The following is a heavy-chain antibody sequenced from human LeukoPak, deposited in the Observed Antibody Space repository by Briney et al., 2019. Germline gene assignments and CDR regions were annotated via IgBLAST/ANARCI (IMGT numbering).Heavy chain of an antibody. CDR1: GFTFSSYG. CDR3: ARDFCSGGSCYPDAFDI. D-gene: IGHD2-15*01. J-gene: IGHJ3*02. V-gene: IGHV3-30*03. Sequence: GGSLRLSCAASGFTFSSYGMHWVRQAPGKGLEWVAVISYDGSNKYYADSVKGRFTISRDNSKNTLYLQMNSLRAEDTAVYYCARDFCSGGSCYPDAFDIWGQGTMVTVSP. CDR2: ISYDGSNK.